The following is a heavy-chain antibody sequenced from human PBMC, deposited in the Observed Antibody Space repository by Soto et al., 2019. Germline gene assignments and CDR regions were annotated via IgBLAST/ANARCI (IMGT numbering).Heavy chain of an antibody. CDR3: ARVTRGAYLPTFSLRGMNV. V-gene: IGHV4-34*01. J-gene: IGHJ6*02. CDR1: GGSFSGYY. Sequence: PSETLSLTCAVYGGSFSGYYWSWIRQPPGKGLEWIGEINHSGTTNYNPSLKSRVTISVDTSKNQFSLKLNSVTAADTAVFYCARVTRGAYLPTFSLRGMNVWGPGTTVTVS. D-gene: IGHD3-10*01. CDR2: INHSGTT.